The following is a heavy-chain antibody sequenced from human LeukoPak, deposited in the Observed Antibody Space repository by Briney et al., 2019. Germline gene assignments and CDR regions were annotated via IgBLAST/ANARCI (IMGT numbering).Heavy chain of an antibody. CDR1: GGSISSSSYY. CDR3: ARHRIYDRSGYPFDY. Sequence: SETLSLTCTVSGGSISSSSYYWGWIRQPPGKGLEWIGSIYYSGSTYYNPSLKSRVTISVDTSKSQFSLKLSSVTAADTAVYYCARHRIYDRSGYPFDYWGQGTLVTVSS. CDR2: IYYSGST. V-gene: IGHV4-39*01. J-gene: IGHJ4*02. D-gene: IGHD3-22*01.